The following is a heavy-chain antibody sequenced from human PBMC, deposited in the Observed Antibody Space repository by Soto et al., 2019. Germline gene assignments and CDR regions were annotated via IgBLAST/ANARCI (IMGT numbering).Heavy chain of an antibody. CDR1: GYTFTGYY. Sequence: ASVKVSCKASGYTFTGYYMHWVRQAPGRGLEWMGCINHNSVGTNYSQKFQGRVTMTRDTSIRTAYMELSRMRSDDTAVYYCARDESHYYDSSSLYYCYGMAVWGQGTTVTLSS. J-gene: IGHJ6*02. V-gene: IGHV1-2*02. CDR2: INHNSVGT. CDR3: ARDESHYYDSSSLYYCYGMAV. D-gene: IGHD3-22*01.